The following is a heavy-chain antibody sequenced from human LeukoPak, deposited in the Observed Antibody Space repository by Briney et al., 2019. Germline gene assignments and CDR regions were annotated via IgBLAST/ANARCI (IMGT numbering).Heavy chain of an antibody. Sequence: SPSETLSLTCTVSGASISSWYWSWIRQPPGKGLEWIGYIYGSGNTNYNPSLKSRITMSIDTSKNQFSLELSSVTAADTAVYFCAKMGNPATVTTDYWGQGTLVTVSS. J-gene: IGHJ4*02. CDR1: GASISSWY. D-gene: IGHD4-17*01. CDR3: AKMGNPATVTTDY. CDR2: IYGSGNT. V-gene: IGHV4-59*08.